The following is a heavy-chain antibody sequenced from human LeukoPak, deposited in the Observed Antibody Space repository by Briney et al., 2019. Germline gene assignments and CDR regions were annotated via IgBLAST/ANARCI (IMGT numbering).Heavy chain of an antibody. V-gene: IGHV3-23*01. CDR2: ISGSGGST. CDR1: GFTFSSYA. D-gene: IGHD4-17*01. J-gene: IGHJ4*02. Sequence: GGSLRLSCAASGFTFSSYAMSWVRQAPGKGLEWVSAISGSGGSTYYADSVKGRFTISRDNSKNTLYLQMNSLRAEDTAVYYCVKAWRYGDYGPFDYWGQGTLVTVSS. CDR3: VKAWRYGDYGPFDY.